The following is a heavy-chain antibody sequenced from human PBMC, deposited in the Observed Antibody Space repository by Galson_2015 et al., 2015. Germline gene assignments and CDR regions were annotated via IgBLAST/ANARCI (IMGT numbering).Heavy chain of an antibody. J-gene: IGHJ4*02. Sequence: SLRLSCAASEFTFSSYYMSWVRQAPGKGLEWVSSISSTTTYIYYADSVKGRFTIPRDNAKTSLYLQMNSLGAEDTAVYYCARQILDYDFWSGYYPTNFDYWGQGTLVTVSS. D-gene: IGHD3-3*01. CDR3: ARQILDYDFWSGYYPTNFDY. V-gene: IGHV3-21*01. CDR2: ISSTTTYI. CDR1: EFTFSSYY.